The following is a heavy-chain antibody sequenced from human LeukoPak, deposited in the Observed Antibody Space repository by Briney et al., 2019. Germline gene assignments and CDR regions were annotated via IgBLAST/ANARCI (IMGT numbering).Heavy chain of an antibody. CDR3: ARDIGGAYCGGDCYRPFDP. Sequence: GSSVKVSCKAPGGTFSSYAISWVRQAPGQGLEWMGRIIPILGIANYAQKFQGRVTITADKSTSTAYMELSSLRSEDTAVYYCARDIGGAYCGGDCYRPFDPWGQGTLVTVSS. CDR2: IIPILGIA. D-gene: IGHD2-21*02. J-gene: IGHJ5*02. V-gene: IGHV1-69*04. CDR1: GGTFSSYA.